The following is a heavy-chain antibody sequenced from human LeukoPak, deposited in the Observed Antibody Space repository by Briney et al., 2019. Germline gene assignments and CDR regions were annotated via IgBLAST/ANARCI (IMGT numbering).Heavy chain of an antibody. CDR2: ISSSSSYM. J-gene: IGHJ4*02. Sequence: GGSLRLSCAASGFTFSSYSMNWVRQAPGKGLEWVSSISSSSSYMYYADSVKGRFTISRDNAKNTLYLQIHSLNTEDTGVYFCARHTWTTGTSYWGQGTLVTASS. V-gene: IGHV3-21*03. CDR1: GFTFSSYS. CDR3: ARHTWTTGTSY. D-gene: IGHD1-1*01.